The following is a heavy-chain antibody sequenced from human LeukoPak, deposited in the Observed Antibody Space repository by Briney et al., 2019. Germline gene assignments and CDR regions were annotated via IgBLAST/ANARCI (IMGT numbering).Heavy chain of an antibody. CDR3: ARDARRDTYYHGMDV. CDR1: GFTFSTYW. V-gene: IGHV3-7*04. Sequence: GGSLRLSCAASGFTFSTYWMNWVRQAPGKGLEWVANINQDGSEKFYVDSVRGRFTISRDNAKNSLYLQMNSLRAEDTAVYYCARDARRDTYYHGMDVWGQGTTDTVSS. D-gene: IGHD5-18*01. J-gene: IGHJ6*02. CDR2: INQDGSEK.